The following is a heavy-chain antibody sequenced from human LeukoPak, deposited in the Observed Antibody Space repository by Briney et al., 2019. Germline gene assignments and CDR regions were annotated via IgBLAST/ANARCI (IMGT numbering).Heavy chain of an antibody. CDR2: ISSSGTII. D-gene: IGHD3-22*01. Sequence: GGSLRLSCAASGFTFSDYYMSWIRQAPGKGLEWVSYISSSGTIIKFADSVKGRFTISRDNAKNSLYLQMNSLRAEDSAVYYCAREVYYYDSSGYFPDYWGQGTLVTVSS. CDR1: GFTFSDYY. V-gene: IGHV3-11*01. CDR3: AREVYYYDSSGYFPDY. J-gene: IGHJ4*02.